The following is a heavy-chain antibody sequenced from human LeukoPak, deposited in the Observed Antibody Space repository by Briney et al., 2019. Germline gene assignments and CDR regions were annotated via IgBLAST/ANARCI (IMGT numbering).Heavy chain of an antibody. CDR1: GYTFTGYY. D-gene: IGHD3-22*01. J-gene: IGHJ3*02. V-gene: IGHV1-2*04. CDR2: INPNSGGT. CDR3: ATGDSSGYDDDAFDI. Sequence: ASVKVSCKASGYTFTGYYMHWVRQAPGQGLEWMGWINPNSGGTNYAQKFQGWVTMTRDTSISTAYMELSRLRSDDTAVYYCATGDSSGYDDDAFDIWGQGTMVTVSS.